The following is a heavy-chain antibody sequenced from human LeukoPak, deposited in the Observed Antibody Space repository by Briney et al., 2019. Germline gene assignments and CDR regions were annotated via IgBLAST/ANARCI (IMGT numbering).Heavy chain of an antibody. V-gene: IGHV3-7*01. CDR3: AKIYNLLSGYYRDY. CDR1: GFTFSNYW. D-gene: IGHD3-3*01. CDR2: IKQDGSEK. J-gene: IGHJ4*02. Sequence: GGSLRLSCGVSGFTFSNYWMSWVRQAPGKGLERVANIKQDGSEKYYVDSVKGRFTVSRDNAKNSLYLQMNSLRVEDTAVYYCAKIYNLLSGYYRDYWGQGTLVTVSS.